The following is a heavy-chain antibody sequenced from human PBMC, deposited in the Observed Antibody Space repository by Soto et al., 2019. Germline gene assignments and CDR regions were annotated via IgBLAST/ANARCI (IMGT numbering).Heavy chain of an antibody. CDR1: GGSISSGGYY. V-gene: IGHV4-31*11. CDR3: ARYSSSTSCYDNNCFDP. Sequence: QVQLQESGPGLVKPSQTLSLTCAVSGGSISSGGYYWSWIRQHPGKGLEWIGYIYYSGSTYYNPSLKSRVTISVDTSKNQFSLKLSSVTAADTAVYYCARYSSSTSCYDNNCFDPRGQGTLVTVSS. J-gene: IGHJ5*02. D-gene: IGHD2-2*01. CDR2: IYYSGST.